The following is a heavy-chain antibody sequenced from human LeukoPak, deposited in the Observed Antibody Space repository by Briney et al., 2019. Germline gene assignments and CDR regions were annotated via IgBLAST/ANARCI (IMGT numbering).Heavy chain of an antibody. Sequence: GGSLRLSFAASGFTFSSYWMHWVRQAPGKGLVWVSRINTDGSSTSYADSVKGRFTISRDNAKNTLYLQMNSLRAEDTAVYYCARVAASGSYYYYYMDVWGKGTTVTVSS. CDR1: GFTFSSYW. CDR3: ARVAASGSYYYYYMDV. V-gene: IGHV3-74*01. J-gene: IGHJ6*03. CDR2: INTDGSST. D-gene: IGHD1-26*01.